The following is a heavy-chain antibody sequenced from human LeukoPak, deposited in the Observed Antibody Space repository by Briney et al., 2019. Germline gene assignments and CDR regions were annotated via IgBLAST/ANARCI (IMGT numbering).Heavy chain of an antibody. CDR3: ARQLELHDY. J-gene: IGHJ4*02. D-gene: IGHD1-7*01. CDR1: GGSISSYY. V-gene: IGHV4-59*01. Sequence: SETLSLTCTVSGGSISSYYWSWIRQPPGKGLEWIGYIYYSGSTNYNPSLKSRVTISVDTSKNQFSLRLSSVTAADTAVYYCARQLELHDYWGQGTLVTVSS. CDR2: IYYSGST.